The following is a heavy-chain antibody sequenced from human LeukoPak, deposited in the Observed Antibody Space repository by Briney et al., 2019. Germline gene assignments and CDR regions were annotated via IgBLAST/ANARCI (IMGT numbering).Heavy chain of an antibody. D-gene: IGHD6-13*01. CDR3: ARGGSSWYESVSYFDY. J-gene: IGHJ4*02. CDR1: GGSISSNY. CDR2: IYTSVST. V-gene: IGHV4-4*07. Sequence: SETLSLTCTVSGGSISSNYWSWIRPPAEKGLEWIGRIYTSVSTNYNPSLKSRVTMSVDTSKNQFSLKLSSVTAADTAVYYCARGGSSWYESVSYFDYWGQGTLVTVSS.